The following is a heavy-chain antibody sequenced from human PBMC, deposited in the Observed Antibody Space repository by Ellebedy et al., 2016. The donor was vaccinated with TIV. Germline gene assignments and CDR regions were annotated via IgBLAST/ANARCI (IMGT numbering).Heavy chain of an antibody. CDR3: ARDDVVVVTAIRDYYYYYGMDV. J-gene: IGHJ6*02. Sequence: GSLRLSXAASGGSISSSNWWSWVRQPPGKGLEWIGEIYHSGSTNYNPSLKSRVTISVDKSKNQFSLKLSSVTAADTAVYYCARDDVVVVTAIRDYYYYYGMDVWGQGTTVTVSS. D-gene: IGHD2-21*02. CDR1: GGSISSSNW. V-gene: IGHV4-4*02. CDR2: IYHSGST.